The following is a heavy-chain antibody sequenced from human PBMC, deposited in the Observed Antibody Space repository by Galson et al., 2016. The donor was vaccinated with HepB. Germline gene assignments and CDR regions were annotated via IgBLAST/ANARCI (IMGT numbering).Heavy chain of an antibody. Sequence: SLRLSCAASGFTFSSYWMHWVRQAPGKGLEWVSVFYSSGKTAHADSVEGRFTVSRDTSKNMLYLQMNSLRAEDTAIYYCVREVYGGALDYWGQGTLVSVSS. CDR3: VREVYGGALDY. V-gene: IGHV3-53*01. J-gene: IGHJ4*02. D-gene: IGHD4-23*01. CDR1: GFTFSSYW. CDR2: FYSSGKT.